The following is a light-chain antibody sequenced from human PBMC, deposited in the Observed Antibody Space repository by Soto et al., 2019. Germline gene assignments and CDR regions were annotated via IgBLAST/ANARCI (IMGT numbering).Light chain of an antibody. Sequence: EIVLTQYPGTLSLAPGVRATLSCMASQTVRNNYLAWYQQKPGQAPRLFIYGAFNRATGIPDRFSGSGSGTDYTLTISRLEPEDFAVYYCHQYSSSPLTVGGGTKVEIK. V-gene: IGKV3-20*01. CDR3: HQYSSSPLT. J-gene: IGKJ4*02. CDR1: QTVRNNY. CDR2: GAF.